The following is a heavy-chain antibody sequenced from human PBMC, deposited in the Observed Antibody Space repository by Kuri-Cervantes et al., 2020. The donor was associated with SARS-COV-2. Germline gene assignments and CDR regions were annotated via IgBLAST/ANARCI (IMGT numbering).Heavy chain of an antibody. V-gene: IGHV1-69*05. Sequence: SVKVSCKASGGTFSSYAISWVRQAPGQGLEWMGGIIPIFGTANYAQKFQGRVTITTDESTSTAYMELSSLRSEDTAVYYCAKMGIGSSTSCYTEPCKGRDAFDIWGQGTMVTVSS. CDR1: GGTFSSYA. CDR3: AKMGIGSSTSCYTEPCKGRDAFDI. D-gene: IGHD2-2*02. J-gene: IGHJ3*02. CDR2: IIPIFGTA.